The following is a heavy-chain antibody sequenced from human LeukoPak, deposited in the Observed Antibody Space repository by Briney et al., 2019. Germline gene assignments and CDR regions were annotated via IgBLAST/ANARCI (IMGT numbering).Heavy chain of an antibody. Sequence: GGSPRLSCAASGFTVSSNYMSWVRQAPGKGLEWVSYISSSGITIYYADSVKGRFTISRDNAKNSLYLQMNSLRAEDTAVYYCARTSDILTGSFDYWGQGTLVTVSS. CDR1: GFTVSSNY. J-gene: IGHJ4*02. CDR3: ARTSDILTGSFDY. V-gene: IGHV3-11*04. D-gene: IGHD3-9*01. CDR2: ISSSGITI.